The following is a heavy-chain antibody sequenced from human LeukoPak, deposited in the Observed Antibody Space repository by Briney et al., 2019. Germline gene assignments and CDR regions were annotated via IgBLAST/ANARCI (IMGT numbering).Heavy chain of an antibody. J-gene: IGHJ4*02. Sequence: ASVKVSCKASGYTFTSYDINWVRQATGKGLEWMGWMNPNSGNTGYAQKFQGRVTMTRNTSISPAYMELSSLRSEDTAVYYCARGRGIVVVPAAQPLGYWGQGTLVTVSS. CDR1: GYTFTSYD. V-gene: IGHV1-8*01. CDR2: MNPNSGNT. CDR3: ARGRGIVVVPAAQPLGY. D-gene: IGHD2-2*01.